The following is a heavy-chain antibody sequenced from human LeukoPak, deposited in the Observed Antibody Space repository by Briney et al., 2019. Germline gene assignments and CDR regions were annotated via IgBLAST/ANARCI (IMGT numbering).Heavy chain of an antibody. CDR2: ISYDGSNK. V-gene: IGHV3-30*18. Sequence: PGGSLRLSCAASGFIFSSFGMHWVRQAPGKGLEWVAVISYDGSNKYYADSVKGRFTISRDNSKNTLYLQMNSLGAEDTAVYYCAKAWGYYGSGILQYYFAYWGQRTLVTVSS. CDR1: GFIFSSFG. CDR3: AKAWGYYGSGILQYYFAY. D-gene: IGHD3-10*01. J-gene: IGHJ4*02.